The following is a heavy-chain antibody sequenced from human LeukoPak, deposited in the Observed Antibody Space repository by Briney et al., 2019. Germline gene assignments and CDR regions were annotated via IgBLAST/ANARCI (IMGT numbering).Heavy chain of an antibody. Sequence: SETLSLTCTVSGGSISSYYWSWIRQPPGKGLEWIGYIFYSGSTNYNPSLKSRVTISVDTSKNQFSLKLRSVTAADTAVYYCAREYSSFEYWGQGTLVTVSS. V-gene: IGHV4-59*12. CDR3: AREYSSFEY. J-gene: IGHJ4*02. CDR1: GGSISSYY. CDR2: IFYSGST. D-gene: IGHD6-13*01.